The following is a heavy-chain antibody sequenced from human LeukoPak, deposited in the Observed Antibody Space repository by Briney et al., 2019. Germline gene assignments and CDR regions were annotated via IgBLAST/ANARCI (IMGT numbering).Heavy chain of an antibody. CDR1: GGSITSSTYS. J-gene: IGHJ4*02. Sequence: SEKLSLTCSVSGGSITSSTYSWGWIRQPPGKGLEWIGSFYYTGDTYYGPSLKSRVTISVDSSKNHFSLNLTSLTAADTAVYYCARLLPYCSEGICYFWEYFDSWGQGTLVAVSS. D-gene: IGHD2-15*01. CDR2: FYYTGDT. V-gene: IGHV4-39*02. CDR3: ARLLPYCSEGICYFWEYFDS.